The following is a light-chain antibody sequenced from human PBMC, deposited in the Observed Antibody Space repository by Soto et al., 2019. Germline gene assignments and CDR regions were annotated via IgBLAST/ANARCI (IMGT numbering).Light chain of an antibody. J-gene: IGLJ1*01. CDR3: KSYAGSNTYV. Sequence: QSVLTQPPPASGSPGQSLTISCTGTSSDIGAYNYVSWYQQHPGKAPKLMIYEVAKRPSGVPDRFSASKSGNTASLTVSGLQAEDEADYFCKSYAGSNTYVFGSGTKVTVL. V-gene: IGLV2-8*01. CDR1: SSDIGAYNY. CDR2: EVA.